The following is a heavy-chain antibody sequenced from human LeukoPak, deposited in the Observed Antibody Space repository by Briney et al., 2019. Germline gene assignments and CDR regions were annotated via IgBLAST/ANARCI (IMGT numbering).Heavy chain of an antibody. CDR2: ISSSSSYI. CDR1: GFTFSSYA. CDR3: ARLAYSSSSGGFDY. V-gene: IGHV3-21*01. J-gene: IGHJ4*02. Sequence: GGSLRLSCAASGFTFSSYAMSWVRQAPGKGLEWVSSISSSSSYIYYADSVKGRFTISRDNAKNSLYLQMNSLRAEDTAVYYCARLAYSSSSGGFDYWGQGTLVTVSS. D-gene: IGHD6-6*01.